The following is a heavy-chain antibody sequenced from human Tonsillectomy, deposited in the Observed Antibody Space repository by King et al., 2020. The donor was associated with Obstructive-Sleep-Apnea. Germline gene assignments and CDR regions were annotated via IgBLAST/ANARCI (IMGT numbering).Heavy chain of an antibody. Sequence: VQLVESGGGVVQPGRSLRLSCAASAFTFRSYVMHWVRQAPGKGLEWVAVISYDGSNENYADSVKGRFTISRDNSKNTLYLQMNSLRPEDTALYYCARERYGSGNYYLYYYYGMDVWGQGTTVTVSS. V-gene: IGHV3-30-3*01. CDR1: AFTFRSYV. CDR3: ARERYGSGNYYLYYYYGMDV. CDR2: ISYDGSNE. J-gene: IGHJ6*02. D-gene: IGHD3-10*01.